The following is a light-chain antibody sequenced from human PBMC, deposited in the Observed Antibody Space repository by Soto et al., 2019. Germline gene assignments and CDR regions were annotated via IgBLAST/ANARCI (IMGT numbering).Light chain of an antibody. CDR3: QHRSNSRYA. Sequence: EIVLTQSPATMSLSPGERATLSCRASKSVRSYLACLIYDASNRATGITARFSCSWSGADFTLTFSSLEPEDFSVYYGQHRSNSRYAFGQGT. CDR2: DAS. V-gene: IGKV3-11*01. J-gene: IGKJ2*01. CDR1: KSVRSY.